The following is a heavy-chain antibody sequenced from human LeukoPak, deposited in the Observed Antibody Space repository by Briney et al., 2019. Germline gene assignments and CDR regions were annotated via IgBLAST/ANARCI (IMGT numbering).Heavy chain of an antibody. D-gene: IGHD1-26*01. J-gene: IGHJ4*02. V-gene: IGHV3-21*01. CDR1: GFTSTYYS. CDR3: ARDIGGSYPRPFDY. Sequence: PGGSLRLSCAASGFTSTYYSMNWVRQAPGRGLEWVSSISSSTSYIYYADSVKGRFTISRDNANNSLYLQMNSLRVEDTAVYYCARDIGGSYPRPFDYWGQGTLVTVSS. CDR2: ISSSTSYI.